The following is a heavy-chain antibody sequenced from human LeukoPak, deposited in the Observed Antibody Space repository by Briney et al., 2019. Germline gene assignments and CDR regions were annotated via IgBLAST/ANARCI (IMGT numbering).Heavy chain of an antibody. J-gene: IGHJ6*03. CDR2: ISSSGSTI. CDR1: GFTFSSYA. V-gene: IGHV3-48*04. CDR3: ARVKLGYSYGNLYYYYMDV. Sequence: GGSLRLSCAASGFTFSSYAMNWVRQAPGKGLEWVSYISSSGSTIYYADSVKGRFTISRDNAKNSLYLQMNSLRAEDTAVYYCARVKLGYSYGNLYYYYMDVWGKGTTVTISS. D-gene: IGHD5-18*01.